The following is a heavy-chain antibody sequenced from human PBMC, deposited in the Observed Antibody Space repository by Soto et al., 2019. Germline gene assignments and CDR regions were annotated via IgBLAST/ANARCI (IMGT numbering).Heavy chain of an antibody. CDR3: ARGLTVYYDFWSGYYYLGWFDP. CDR1: GYTFTSYA. D-gene: IGHD3-3*01. J-gene: IGHJ5*02. Sequence: ASVKVSCKDSGYTFTSYAMHWVRQAPGQRLEWMGWINAGNGNTKYSQKFQGRVTITRDTSASTAYMELSSLRSEDTAVYYCARGLTVYYDFWSGYYYLGWFDPWGQGTLRPTSS. V-gene: IGHV1-3*01. CDR2: INAGNGNT.